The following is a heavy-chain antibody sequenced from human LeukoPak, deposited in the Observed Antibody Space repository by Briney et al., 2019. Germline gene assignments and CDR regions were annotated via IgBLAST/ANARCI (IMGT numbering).Heavy chain of an antibody. V-gene: IGHV5-10-1*01. J-gene: IGHJ3*02. D-gene: IGHD3-22*01. CDR3: ARQGGFYDNRGYNDALDI. Sequence: GESLKISCKGSGYSFTTYWISWVRQMPGNRLEWMGRIGPSDSYTNYSPSFQGHVTISVDKSISTAYLQWSSLKASDTAMYYCARQGGFYDNRGYNDALDIWGQGTVVTVSS. CDR1: GYSFTTYW. CDR2: IGPSDSYT.